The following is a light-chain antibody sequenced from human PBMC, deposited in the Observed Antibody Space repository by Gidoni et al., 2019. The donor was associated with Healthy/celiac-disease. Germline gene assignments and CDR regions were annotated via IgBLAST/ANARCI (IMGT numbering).Light chain of an antibody. J-gene: IGLJ2*01. CDR2: DVS. V-gene: IGLV2-14*01. Sequence: QSAPTEPASVSGSPGQSINISCTGTSSDVGGYNYVSWYQQHPGKAPKLMIYDVSNRPSGVSNRFSGSKSGNTASLTISGLQAEDEADYYCSSYTSSSRWVFGGGTKLTVL. CDR3: SSYTSSSRWV. CDR1: SSDVGGYNY.